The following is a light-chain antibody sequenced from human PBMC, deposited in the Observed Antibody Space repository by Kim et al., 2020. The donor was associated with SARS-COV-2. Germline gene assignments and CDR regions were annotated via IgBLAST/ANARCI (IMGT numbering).Light chain of an antibody. J-gene: IGKJ1*01. CDR2: GAS. Sequence: DIQMAQSPSSLSASVGDRVTITCRTSQNISNSLDWYQHKPGKAPKLLIYGASTLQTGVPSRFSGTGSGTDFTLTISSLQPEDFAPYFCTQSYRTTPTFGPGTKVDIK. CDR3: TQSYRTTPT. V-gene: IGKV1-39*01. CDR1: QNISNS.